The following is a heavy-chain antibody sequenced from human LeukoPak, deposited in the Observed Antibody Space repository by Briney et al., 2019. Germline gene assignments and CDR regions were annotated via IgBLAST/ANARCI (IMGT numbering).Heavy chain of an antibody. V-gene: IGHV4-38-2*02. Sequence: PSETLSLTCTVSGYSISSDYYWGWIRQPPGKGLEWIGEIYHSGSTNYNPSLKSRVTISVDKSKNQFSLKLSSVTAADTAVYYCARAVWFGELVWFDPWGQGTLVTVSS. CDR1: GYSISSDYY. CDR3: ARAVWFGELVWFDP. J-gene: IGHJ5*02. D-gene: IGHD3-10*01. CDR2: IYHSGST.